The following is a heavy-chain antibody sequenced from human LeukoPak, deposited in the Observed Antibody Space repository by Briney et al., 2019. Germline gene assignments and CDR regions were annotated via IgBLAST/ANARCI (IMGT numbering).Heavy chain of an antibody. Sequence: PGGSLRLSCAACGFTFSNYGMHWVRQAPGKGLEWVAVIWYDGSNKYYADSVKGRFTISRDNSKNTLYLQMNSLRAEDTAVYYCARDLGYGGSLDYWGQGTLVTVSS. CDR3: ARDLGYGGSLDY. J-gene: IGHJ4*02. D-gene: IGHD4-23*01. CDR2: IWYDGSNK. CDR1: GFTFSNYG. V-gene: IGHV3-33*01.